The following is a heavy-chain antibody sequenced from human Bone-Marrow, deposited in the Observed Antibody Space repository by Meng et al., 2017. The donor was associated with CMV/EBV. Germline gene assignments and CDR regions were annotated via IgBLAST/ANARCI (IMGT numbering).Heavy chain of an antibody. Sequence: GGSLRLSCAASGFTFSSYSMNWVRQAPGKGLEWVSSISSSSSYIYYADSVKGRFTISRDNAENSLYLQMNSLRAEDTAVYYCARGSSSIFDYWGQGTLVTVSS. J-gene: IGHJ4*02. D-gene: IGHD6-6*01. CDR1: GFTFSSYS. CDR2: ISSSSSYI. V-gene: IGHV3-21*01. CDR3: ARGSSSIFDY.